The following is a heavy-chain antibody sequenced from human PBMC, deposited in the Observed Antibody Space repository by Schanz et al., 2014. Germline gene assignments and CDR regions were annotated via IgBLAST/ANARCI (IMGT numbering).Heavy chain of an antibody. CDR2: IYASGGT. CDR3: ARRGIGGTYYREPFDY. J-gene: IGHJ4*02. D-gene: IGHD1-26*01. V-gene: IGHV4-39*01. Sequence: QLQLQESGPGLVKPSETLSLTCTVSGGSISSSSYYWGWIRQSPGKGLEWIGSIYASGGTYYNPSIKSRVTISVDTSKTRFPLRLGSVTAADTAVYFCARRGIGGTYYREPFDYWGQGTLVTVSS. CDR1: GGSISSSSYY.